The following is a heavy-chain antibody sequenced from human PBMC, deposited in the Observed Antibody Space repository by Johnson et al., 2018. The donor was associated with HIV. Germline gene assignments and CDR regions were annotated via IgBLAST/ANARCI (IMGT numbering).Heavy chain of an antibody. CDR1: GFTFSSYA. CDR2: IYSGGST. D-gene: IGHD1-14*01. CDR3: TRVRMTPPLGAFDI. V-gene: IGHV3-66*01. J-gene: IGHJ3*02. Sequence: VQLVESGGGVVQPGRSLRLSCAASGFTFSSYAMSWVRQAPGKGLEWVSVIYSGGSTYYADSVKGRFTISRDNAKNSLYLQMNSLRAEDTALYYCTRVRMTPPLGAFDIWGQGTMVTVSS.